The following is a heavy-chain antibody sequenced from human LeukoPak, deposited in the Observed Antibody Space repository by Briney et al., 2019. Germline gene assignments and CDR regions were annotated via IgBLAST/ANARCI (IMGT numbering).Heavy chain of an antibody. CDR1: GFTFSSYE. CDR2: IGTSGADI. Sequence: GGSLRLSCAASGFTFSSYEMNWVRQAPGKGLEWVSYIGTSGADIYYADSVKGRFTIFRDNAKRSLYLQMNSLRAEDTAVYYCTSPSSPYDSSGYDSGAFDIWGQGTMVTVSS. J-gene: IGHJ3*02. V-gene: IGHV3-48*03. CDR3: TSPSSPYDSSGYDSGAFDI. D-gene: IGHD3-22*01.